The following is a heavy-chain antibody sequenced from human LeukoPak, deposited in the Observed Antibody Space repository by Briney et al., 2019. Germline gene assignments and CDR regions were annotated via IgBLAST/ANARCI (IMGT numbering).Heavy chain of an antibody. Sequence: PSETLSLTCAVYGGSFSGYYWSWIRQPPGKGLEWIGEINHSGSTNYNPSLKSRVTISVDTSKNQFSLKLSSVTAADTAVYYCARGRLYYYDSSDYYVKSRALYYFDYWGQGTLVTVSS. V-gene: IGHV4-34*01. CDR1: GGSFSGYY. CDR3: ARGRLYYYDSSDYYVKSRALYYFDY. CDR2: INHSGST. J-gene: IGHJ4*02. D-gene: IGHD3-22*01.